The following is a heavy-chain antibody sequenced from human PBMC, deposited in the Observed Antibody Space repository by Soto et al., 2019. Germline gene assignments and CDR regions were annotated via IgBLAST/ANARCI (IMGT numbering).Heavy chain of an antibody. J-gene: IGHJ3*02. CDR3: ASEARYYYGSGSRDAFDI. Sequence: SETLSLTCTVTGGSISSSSYYWAWVRQPPGKRLEWIGSIYYSGSTYYNPSLKSRVTISVDTSKNQFSLKLSSVTAADTAVYYCASEARYYYGSGSRDAFDIWGQGTMVT. CDR2: IYYSGST. D-gene: IGHD3-10*01. CDR1: GGSISSSSYY. V-gene: IGHV4-39*01.